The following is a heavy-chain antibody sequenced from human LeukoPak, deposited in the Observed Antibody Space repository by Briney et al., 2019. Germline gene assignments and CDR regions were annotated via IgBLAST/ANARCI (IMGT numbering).Heavy chain of an antibody. D-gene: IGHD4-17*01. CDR1: GGSISSYY. CDR3: ARSETTTGWYFDL. J-gene: IGHJ2*01. V-gene: IGHV4-59*01. Sequence: SETLSLTCTVSGGSISSYYWSWIRQPPGKGLEWIGYIYYSGSTNYNPSLKSRVTISVDTSKNQFSLKLSSVTAADTAVYYCARSETTTGWYFDLWGRGTLVTVSS. CDR2: IYYSGST.